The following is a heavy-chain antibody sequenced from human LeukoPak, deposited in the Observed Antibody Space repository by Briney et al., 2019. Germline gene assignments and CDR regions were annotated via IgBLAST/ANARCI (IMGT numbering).Heavy chain of an antibody. D-gene: IGHD3-22*01. CDR2: IIPILGIA. Sequence: SVKVSCKASGGTFSSYTISWVRQAPGQGLEWMGRIIPILGIANYAQKFKGRVTITADKSTSPAYTELSSLRSEDTAVYYCASTYYYDSSGYYRYDYWGQGTLVTVSS. J-gene: IGHJ4*02. CDR1: GGTFSSYT. V-gene: IGHV1-69*02. CDR3: ASTYYYDSSGYYRYDY.